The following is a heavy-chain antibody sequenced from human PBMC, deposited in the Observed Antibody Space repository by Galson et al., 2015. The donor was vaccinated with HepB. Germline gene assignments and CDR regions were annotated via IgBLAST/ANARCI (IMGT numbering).Heavy chain of an antibody. J-gene: IGHJ6*02. CDR2: IYYSGNT. V-gene: IGHV4-59*01. D-gene: IGHD3-22*01. CDR1: GGSIRSYY. Sequence: SETLSLTCVVSGGSIRSYYRSWIRQSPGKGLEWIGYIYYSGNTNYNPSLKSRVTISGDASKNQFSLKLSSVTAADTAAYYCARDRITVVVGEDIYYYGMDVWGQGTTVTVSS. CDR3: ARDRITVVVGEDIYYYGMDV.